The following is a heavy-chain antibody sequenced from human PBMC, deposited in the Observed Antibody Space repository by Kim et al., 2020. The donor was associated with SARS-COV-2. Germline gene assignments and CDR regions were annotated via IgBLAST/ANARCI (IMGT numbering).Heavy chain of an antibody. J-gene: IGHJ4*02. Sequence: GGSLRLSCAASGFTISGYWMTWVRQAPGKGLEWVANIKEDGSEKEYVDSVKGRFTISRDNAKNSLYLQTNSLRVEDTAVYYCSRGRGWFPDWGQGTLATVSS. CDR1: GFTISGYW. V-gene: IGHV3-7*01. D-gene: IGHD2-15*01. CDR3: SRGRGWFPD. CDR2: IKEDGSEK.